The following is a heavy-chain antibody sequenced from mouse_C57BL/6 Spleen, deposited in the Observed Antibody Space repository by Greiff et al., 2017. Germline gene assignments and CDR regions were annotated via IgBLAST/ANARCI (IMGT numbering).Heavy chain of an antibody. J-gene: IGHJ3*01. V-gene: IGHV1-22*01. CDR1: GYTFTDYN. CDR2: INPNNGGT. D-gene: IGHD4-1*01. CDR3: AILTRTRFAY. Sequence: VQLQQSGPELVKPGASVKMSCKASGYTFTDYNMHWVKQSHGKSLEWIGYINPNNGGTSYNQKFKGKATLTVNKSSNTAYMELRGLTSEDSAIYYCAILTRTRFAYWGQGTLVTVSA.